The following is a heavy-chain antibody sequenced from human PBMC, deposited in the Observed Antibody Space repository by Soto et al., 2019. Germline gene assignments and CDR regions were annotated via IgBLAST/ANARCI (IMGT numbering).Heavy chain of an antibody. CDR2: VYSSGST. V-gene: IGHV4-59*01. CDR1: GGSITSYY. D-gene: IGHD2-15*01. CDR3: AATPRS. Sequence: QVQLPESGPGLVKPSETLSLTCTVSGGSITSYYWNWIRQPPGKGLEWIGYVYSSGSTNYNPSLRGRVYMSLDTSKNQIPLNVTSATAAGTAMYYCAATPRSWGQGKLVTVSS. J-gene: IGHJ5*02.